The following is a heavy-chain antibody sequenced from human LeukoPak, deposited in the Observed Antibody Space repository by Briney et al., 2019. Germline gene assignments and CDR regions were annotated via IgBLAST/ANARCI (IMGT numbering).Heavy chain of an antibody. CDR2: IIPIFGTA. CDR1: GGTFSSYA. Sequence: SVKVSCKASGGTFSSYAISWVRQAPGQGLEWMGRIIPIFGTANYAQKFQGRVTITTDESTSTAYMELSSLRSEDTAVYYCARTSCSGGSCYSHYYYMDVWGKGTAVTVSS. J-gene: IGHJ6*03. V-gene: IGHV1-69*05. D-gene: IGHD2-15*01. CDR3: ARTSCSGGSCYSHYYYMDV.